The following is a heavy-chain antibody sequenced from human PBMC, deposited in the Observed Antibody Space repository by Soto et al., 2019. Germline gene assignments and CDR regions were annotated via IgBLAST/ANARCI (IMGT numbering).Heavy chain of an antibody. V-gene: IGHV4-31*03. CDR2: IDYSGST. J-gene: IGHJ5*02. Sequence: PSETLSFTCTVSGDSISSDGYYWSWIRQHPGKGLEWIGYIDYSGSTYYNPSLKSRVTMSIDTSKNRFSLNLGSVTAAGTAVFYCARGGYCRGSSCYTPVHWFDPWGQGTLVTVSS. D-gene: IGHD2-2*02. CDR3: ARGGYCRGSSCYTPVHWFDP. CDR1: GDSISSDGYY.